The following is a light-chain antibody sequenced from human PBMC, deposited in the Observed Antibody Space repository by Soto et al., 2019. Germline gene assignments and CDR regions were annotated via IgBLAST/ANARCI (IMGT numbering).Light chain of an antibody. CDR3: AVWDDSLNGVV. CDR1: SSNIGSDG. V-gene: IGLV1-44*01. J-gene: IGLJ2*01. CDR2: SND. Sequence: QSVLTQPPSASGTPGQRVTISCSGSSSNIGSDGVNWYQLVPGTAPKVVIFSNDQRPSGVPDRFSGSKSGTSASLAISGLQSEDEADYYCAVWDDSLNGVVFGGGTKVTVL.